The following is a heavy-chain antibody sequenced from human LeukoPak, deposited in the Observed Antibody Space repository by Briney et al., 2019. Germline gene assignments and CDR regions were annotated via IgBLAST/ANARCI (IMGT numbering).Heavy chain of an antibody. CDR3: ARYNYYDSSGYFLGYFDY. CDR2: INPKSGGT. J-gene: IGHJ4*02. CDR1: GYTFTGYY. D-gene: IGHD3-22*01. V-gene: IGHV1-2*06. Sequence: ASVKVSCKTSGYTFTGYYVHWVRQAPGQGLKWMGRINPKSGGTNYAQKFQGRVTMTRDTSISTAYMELSSLKSDDTAVYYCARYNYYDSSGYFLGYFDYWGQGTLVTVSS.